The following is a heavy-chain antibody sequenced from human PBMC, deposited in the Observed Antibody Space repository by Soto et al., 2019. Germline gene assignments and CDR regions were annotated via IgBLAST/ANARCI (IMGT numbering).Heavy chain of an antibody. V-gene: IGHV1-69*01. CDR2: SSPILGTA. CDR1: GGTFSSYA. Sequence: QVQLVQSGAEVKKPGSSVKVSCKASGGTFSSYAISWVRQAPGQGLERTGGSSPILGTANYAQKFQGRVTTTAEECTSTAYMELSSLRSEDTAVYYCAGGEVMLRFRYYYYGIDVWGRGTTVTVSS. D-gene: IGHD3-16*01. CDR3: AGGEVMLRFRYYYYGIDV. J-gene: IGHJ6*02.